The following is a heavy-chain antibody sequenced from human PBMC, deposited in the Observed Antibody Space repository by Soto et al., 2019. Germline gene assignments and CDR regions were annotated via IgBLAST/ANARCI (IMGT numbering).Heavy chain of an antibody. CDR2: ISSDGSLV. Sequence: EVQMVESGGGLVKPGGSLRLSCAASGITFNIYYMNWVRQAPGKGLEWVSSISSDGSLVFYGESAKGRFTISRDNAKNSLHLQMSSLPAEDTAVYYCPGTEDSLDYWGRGTLVTVSS. D-gene: IGHD2-15*01. CDR1: GITFNIYY. J-gene: IGHJ4*03. CDR3: PGTEDSLDY. V-gene: IGHV3-21*01.